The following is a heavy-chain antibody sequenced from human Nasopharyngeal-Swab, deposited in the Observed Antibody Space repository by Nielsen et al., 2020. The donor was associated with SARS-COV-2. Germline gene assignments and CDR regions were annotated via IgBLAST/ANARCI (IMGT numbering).Heavy chain of an antibody. CDR1: GGSISSSSYY. D-gene: IGHD3-3*01. J-gene: IGHJ6*02. V-gene: IGHV4-39*01. CDR2: IYYSGFT. Sequence: GSLRLSCTVSGGSISSSSYYWGWIRQPPGKGLEWIGSIYYSGFTYYNPSLKSRVTISVDTSKNQFSLKLSSVTAADTAVYYCARHLCILYDFWSGYYLPGGMDVWGQGTTGTVSS. CDR3: ARHLCILYDFWSGYYLPGGMDV.